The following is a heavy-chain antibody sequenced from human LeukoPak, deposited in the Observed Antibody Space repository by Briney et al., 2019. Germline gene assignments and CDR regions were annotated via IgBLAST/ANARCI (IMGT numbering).Heavy chain of an antibody. CDR2: INPNSGGT. J-gene: IGHJ4*02. CDR1: GYTFTGYY. V-gene: IGHV1-2*04. Sequence: ASVKVSCKASGYTFTGYYMHWVRQAPGQGLEWMGWINPNSGGTNYAQKFQGWVTMTRDTSISTAYMELSRLRSDDTAVYYCAREGAFTARGFDYWGQGILVTVPS. CDR3: AREGAFTARGFDY. D-gene: IGHD3-3*02.